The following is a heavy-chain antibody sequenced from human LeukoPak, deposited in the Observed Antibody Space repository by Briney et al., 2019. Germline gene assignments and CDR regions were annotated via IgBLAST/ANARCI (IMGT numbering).Heavy chain of an antibody. CDR1: GFTFSIYS. V-gene: IGHV3-21*01. CDR2: ISSSSSYI. Sequence: GGSLRLSCAASGFTFSIYSMNWVRQTPRKGLEWVSSISSSSSYIYYADSVKGRFTISRDNAKNSLYLQINSLRAEDTAVYYCAKTVDTSMAGPSDYWGQGTLVTVSS. CDR3: AKTVDTSMAGPSDY. J-gene: IGHJ4*02. D-gene: IGHD5-18*01.